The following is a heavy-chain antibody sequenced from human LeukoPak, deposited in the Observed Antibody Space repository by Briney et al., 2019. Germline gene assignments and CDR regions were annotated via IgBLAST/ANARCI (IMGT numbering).Heavy chain of an antibody. J-gene: IGHJ4*02. Sequence: QPGGSLRLSCAASGFTFSSYWMSWVRQAPGKGLEWVANINQDGSEKYYVDSVKGRFTISRDNAKKSLYLQMNSLRAEDTAVYYCANAYGGSSDYWGQGTLVTVSS. CDR1: GFTFSSYW. CDR3: ANAYGGSSDY. D-gene: IGHD1-26*01. CDR2: INQDGSEK. V-gene: IGHV3-7*01.